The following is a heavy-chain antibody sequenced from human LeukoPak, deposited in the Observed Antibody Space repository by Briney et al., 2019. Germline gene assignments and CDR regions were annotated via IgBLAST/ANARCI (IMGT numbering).Heavy chain of an antibody. Sequence: GESLKISCKGSGYSFTSYRIGWVRQMPGKGLEWMGNIYPGDSDTRYSPSFQGQVTISADKSISTAYLQWSSLKASDTAMYYCARNLDRMVRTLGYWGQGTLVTVSS. CDR3: ARNLDRMVRTLGY. CDR1: GYSFTSYR. V-gene: IGHV5-51*01. CDR2: IYPGDSDT. D-gene: IGHD3-10*01. J-gene: IGHJ4*02.